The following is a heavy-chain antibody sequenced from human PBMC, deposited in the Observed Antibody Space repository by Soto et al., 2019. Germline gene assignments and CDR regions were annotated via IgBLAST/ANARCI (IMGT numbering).Heavy chain of an antibody. J-gene: IGHJ4*02. CDR2: INHSGST. Sequence: SETLSLTCAVYGGSFSGYYWSWIRQPPGKGLEWIGEINHSGSTNYNPSLKSRVTISVDTSKNQFSLKLSSVTAADTAVYYCARGKLSDYVWGSYRYHFDYWGQGTVVTVSS. D-gene: IGHD3-16*02. CDR1: GGSFSGYY. V-gene: IGHV4-34*01. CDR3: ARGKLSDYVWGSYRYHFDY.